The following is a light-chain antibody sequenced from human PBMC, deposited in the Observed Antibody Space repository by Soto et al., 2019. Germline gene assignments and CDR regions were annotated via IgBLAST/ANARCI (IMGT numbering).Light chain of an antibody. J-gene: IGKJ4*01. CDR3: QEYNYWPLLT. CDR1: QSVRSN. V-gene: IGKV3-15*01. CDR2: GAS. Sequence: EIVMTQSPATLSVSPGERATLSCRASQSVRSNLAWYQQKPGQAPRLLIYGASTRATGIPARFSGSGSGTEFTLTISSLQSEDFAVYHCQEYNYWPLLTFGGGTKVEIK.